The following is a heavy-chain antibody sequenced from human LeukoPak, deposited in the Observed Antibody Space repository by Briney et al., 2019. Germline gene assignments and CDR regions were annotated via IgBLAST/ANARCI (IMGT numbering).Heavy chain of an antibody. Sequence: PGGSLRLSCAASGFTFSSYSMNWVRQAPGKGLEWVSYISSSSSTIYYADSVKGRFTISRDNAKNSLYLQMNSLRAEDTAVYYCAREGKRLDWSLLAAGYFDYWGQGTQVTVSS. CDR3: AREGKRLDWSLLAAGYFDY. V-gene: IGHV3-48*01. CDR2: ISSSSSTI. CDR1: GFTFSSYS. J-gene: IGHJ4*02. D-gene: IGHD3-9*01.